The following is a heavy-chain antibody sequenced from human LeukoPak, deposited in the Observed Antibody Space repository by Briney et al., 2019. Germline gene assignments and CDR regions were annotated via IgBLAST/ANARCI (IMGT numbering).Heavy chain of an antibody. D-gene: IGHD2-15*01. CDR3: AKDNRKVVVADRVHWFDP. CDR2: ISGSGCST. Sequence: PGGSLRLSCAASGFTFSSYAMSWVRQAPGKGLEWVSAISGSGCSTYYADSVKGRFTISRDNSKNTLYLQMNSLRAEDTAVYYCAKDNRKVVVADRVHWFDPWGQGTLVTVSS. CDR1: GFTFSSYA. V-gene: IGHV3-23*01. J-gene: IGHJ5*02.